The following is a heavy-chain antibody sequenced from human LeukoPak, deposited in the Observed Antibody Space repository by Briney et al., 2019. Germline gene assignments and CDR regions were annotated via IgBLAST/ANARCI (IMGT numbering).Heavy chain of an antibody. D-gene: IGHD5-24*01. CDR2: MNPDSGNT. CDR3: ARGLVSATGETGVDY. V-gene: IGHV1-8*01. J-gene: IGHJ4*02. CDR1: GYTFTSYN. Sequence: ASVKVSCKASGYTFTSYNINWVRQATGQGLEWMGWMNPDSGNTGYAQKFQGRVTMTRNTSISTAYMELSSLRSEDMAVYYCARGLVSATGETGVDYWGQGTLVTVPS.